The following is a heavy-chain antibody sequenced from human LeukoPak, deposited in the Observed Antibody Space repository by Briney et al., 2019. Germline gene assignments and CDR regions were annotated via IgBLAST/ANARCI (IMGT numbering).Heavy chain of an antibody. D-gene: IGHD2-2*01. CDR3: ARDCSSTSCYVGYYGMDV. J-gene: IGHJ6*02. CDR1: GGSFSGYY. V-gene: IGHV4-34*01. CDR2: INHSGST. Sequence: SETLSLTCAVYGGSFSGYYWSWIRQPPGKGLEWIGEINHSGSTNYNPSLKSRVTISVDTSKKQFSLKLSSVTAADTAVYYCARDCSSTSCYVGYYGMDVWGQGTTVTVSS.